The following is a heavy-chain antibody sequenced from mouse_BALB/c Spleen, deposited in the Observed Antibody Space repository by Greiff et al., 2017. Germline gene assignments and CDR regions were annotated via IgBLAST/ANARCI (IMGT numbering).Heavy chain of an antibody. V-gene: IGHV2-9*02. Sequence: VQLVESGPGLVAPSQSLSITCTVSGFSLTSYGVHWVRQPPGKGLEWLGVIWAGGSTNYNSALMSRLSISKDNSKSQVFLKMNSLQTDDTAMYYCAREGDGNYVGDYWGQGTSVTVSS. D-gene: IGHD2-1*01. CDR2: IWAGGST. CDR1: GFSLTSYG. CDR3: AREGDGNYVGDY. J-gene: IGHJ4*01.